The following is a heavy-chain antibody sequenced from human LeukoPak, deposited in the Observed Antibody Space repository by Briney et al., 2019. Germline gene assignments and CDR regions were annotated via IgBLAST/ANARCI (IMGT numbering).Heavy chain of an antibody. CDR3: VRDSSGGRLDY. D-gene: IGHD6-19*01. CDR2: ISSDGGST. J-gene: IGHJ4*01. CDR1: GFTFSSYA. Sequence: TGGSLRLSCSASGFTFSSYAMHWVRQAPGKGLEYVSSISSDGGSTYYADSVKGRFTISRDNSKNTLSLQMSSLRAEDTAVCYCVRDSSGGRLDYWGHGTLVTASS. V-gene: IGHV3-64D*09.